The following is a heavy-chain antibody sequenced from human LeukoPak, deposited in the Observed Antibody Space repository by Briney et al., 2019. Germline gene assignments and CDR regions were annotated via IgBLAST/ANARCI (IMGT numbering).Heavy chain of an antibody. CDR2: ISAYNGNT. V-gene: IGHV1-18*01. CDR1: GGTFSSYA. J-gene: IGHJ5*02. Sequence: ASVKVSCKASGGTFSSYAISWVRQAPGQGLEWMGWISAYNGNTNYAQKLQGRVTMTTDTSTSTAYMELRSLRSDDTAVYYCARSSGDITMIVRGNWFDPWRQGTLVTVSS. CDR3: ARSSGDITMIVRGNWFDP. D-gene: IGHD3-22*01.